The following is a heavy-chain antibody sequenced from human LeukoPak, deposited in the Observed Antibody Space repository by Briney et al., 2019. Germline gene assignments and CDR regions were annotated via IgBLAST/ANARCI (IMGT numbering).Heavy chain of an antibody. CDR1: GGAFSGYY. CDR2: INHSGST. D-gene: IGHD1-26*01. J-gene: IGHJ5*02. CDR3: ARHLKRVGSRWFDP. Sequence: SETLSLTCVVYGGAFSGYYWSWIRQPPGKGLEWIGEINHSGSTNYNPSLKSRVTISVDTSKNQFSLKLSSVTAADTAVYYCARHLKRVGSRWFDPWGQGTLVTVSS. V-gene: IGHV4-34*01.